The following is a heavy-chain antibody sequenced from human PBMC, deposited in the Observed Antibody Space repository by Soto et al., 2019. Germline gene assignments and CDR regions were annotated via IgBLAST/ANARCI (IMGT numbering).Heavy chain of an antibody. CDR2: INAGNGNT. Sequence: QVQLVQSGAEVKKPGASVKVSFKASGYTLTRYALHWVRQAPGQRLEWMGWINAGNGNTKYSQKFQGRVTITRDTSASTAYMELSSLRSEDTAVYYCARGLNGYLYYFDYWGQGTLVTVSS. CDR3: ARGLNGYLYYFDY. J-gene: IGHJ4*02. V-gene: IGHV1-3*01. CDR1: GYTLTRYA. D-gene: IGHD5-18*01.